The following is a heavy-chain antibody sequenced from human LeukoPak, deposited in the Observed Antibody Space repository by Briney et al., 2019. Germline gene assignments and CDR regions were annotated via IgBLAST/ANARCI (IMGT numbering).Heavy chain of an antibody. CDR1: GGSFSGYY. J-gene: IGHJ4*02. V-gene: IGHV4-34*01. D-gene: IGHD5-24*01. Sequence: KASETLSLTCAVYGGSFSGYYWSWIRQPPGKGLEWIGEINHSGSTNYNPSLKSRVTISVDTSKNQFSLKLSSVTAADTAVYYCARWGFEEMATKKRYFDYWGQGTLVTVSS. CDR3: ARWGFEEMATKKRYFDY. CDR2: INHSGST.